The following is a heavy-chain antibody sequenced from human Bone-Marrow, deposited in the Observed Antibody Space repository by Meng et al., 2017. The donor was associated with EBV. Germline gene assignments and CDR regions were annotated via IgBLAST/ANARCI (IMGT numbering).Heavy chain of an antibody. J-gene: IGHJ5*02. Sequence: QAQLVQSGAEVKKPGASVKVSCKASGYTFSTYAIHWVRQAPGQRLEWMGWINVGNGDTKYSQKLQGRVTITRDTSASTAYMELRSLRSEDTAVYYCARDSSGDSRNFDPWGQGTLVTVSS. CDR3: ARDSSGDSRNFDP. V-gene: IGHV1-3*01. CDR2: INVGNGDT. D-gene: IGHD3-22*01. CDR1: GYTFSTYA.